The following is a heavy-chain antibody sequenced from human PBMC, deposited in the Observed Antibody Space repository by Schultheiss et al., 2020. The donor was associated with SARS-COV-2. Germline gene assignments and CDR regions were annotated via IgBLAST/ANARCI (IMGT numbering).Heavy chain of an antibody. CDR3: ARRGWGLAY. V-gene: IGHV4-59*12. Sequence: SETLSLTCTVSGGSISSYYWSWIRQPPGKGLEWIGYIYYSGSTNYNPSLKSRVTISVDKSKNQFSLKLSSVTAADTAVYYCARRGWGLAYWGQGTLVTVSS. D-gene: IGHD2-21*01. CDR1: GGSISSYY. CDR2: IYYSGST. J-gene: IGHJ4*02.